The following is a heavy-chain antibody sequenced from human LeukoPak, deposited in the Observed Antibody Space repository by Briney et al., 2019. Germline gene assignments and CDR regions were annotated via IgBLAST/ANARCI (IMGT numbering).Heavy chain of an antibody. CDR3: ATGTAAADKFDY. D-gene: IGHD6-13*01. Sequence: ASVKVSCKASGYTFTSYYMHWVRQAPGQGLEWMGIINPSGGSTSYAQKFQGRVTMTEDTSTDTAYMELSSLRSEDTAVYYCATGTAAADKFDYWGQGTLVTVSS. J-gene: IGHJ4*02. V-gene: IGHV1-46*01. CDR1: GYTFTSYY. CDR2: INPSGGST.